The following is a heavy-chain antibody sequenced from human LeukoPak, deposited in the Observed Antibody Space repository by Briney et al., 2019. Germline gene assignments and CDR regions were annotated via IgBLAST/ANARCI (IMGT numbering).Heavy chain of an antibody. CDR1: GFTFSSYG. Sequence: QPGGSLRLSCAASGFTFSSYGMHWVRQAPGKGLEWVAVISYDGSNKYYADSVKGRFTISRDNSKNTLYLQMNSLRAEDTAVYYCAKDLYPIGDTAMVLYYGLYYYGMDVWGQGTTVTVSS. V-gene: IGHV3-30*18. CDR3: AKDLYPIGDTAMVLYYGLYYYGMDV. D-gene: IGHD5-18*01. J-gene: IGHJ6*02. CDR2: ISYDGSNK.